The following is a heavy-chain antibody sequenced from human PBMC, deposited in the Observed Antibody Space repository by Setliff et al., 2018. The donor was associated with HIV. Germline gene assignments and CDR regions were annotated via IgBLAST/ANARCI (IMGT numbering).Heavy chain of an antibody. CDR2: LYYTGRA. J-gene: IGHJ6*03. D-gene: IGHD5-12*01. CDR3: ARDGYNYKKGTSYMDV. Sequence: SETLSLTCTVSGGSINNYFWSWIRQPPGKGLEWFGCLYYTGRANYNPSLKSRLTVSVDTSKNQFSLKLNSVTAADTAVYYCARDGYNYKKGTSYMDVWGKGTTVTVSS. V-gene: IGHV4-59*01. CDR1: GGSINNYF.